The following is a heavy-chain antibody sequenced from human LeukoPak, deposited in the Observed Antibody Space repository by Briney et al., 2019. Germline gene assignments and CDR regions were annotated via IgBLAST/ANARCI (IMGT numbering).Heavy chain of an antibody. V-gene: IGHV4-61*02. CDR3: AMTYYDFWSGYSSFDY. CDR2: IYTSGST. D-gene: IGHD3-3*01. J-gene: IGHJ4*02. Sequence: SQTLSLTCTVSGGSISSGSYYWSWIRQPAGKGLEWIGRIYTSGSTNYNPSLKSRVTISVDTSKNQFSLKLSSVTAADTAVYYCAMTYYDFWSGYSSFDYWGQGTLVTASS. CDR1: GGSISSGSYY.